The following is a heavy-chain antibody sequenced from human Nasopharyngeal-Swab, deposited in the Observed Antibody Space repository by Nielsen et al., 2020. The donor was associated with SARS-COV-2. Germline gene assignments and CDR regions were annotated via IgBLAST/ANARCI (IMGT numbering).Heavy chain of an antibody. D-gene: IGHD1-26*01. CDR1: GGSISSSSYY. V-gene: IGHV4-39*07. CDR2: IYYSGST. CDR3: ARGRELFNYYYYGMDV. Sequence: SETLSLSCTVSGGSISSSSYYWGWIRQPPGKGLEWIGSIYYSGSTNYNPSLKSRVTISVDTSKNQFSLKLSSVTAADTAVYYCARGRELFNYYYYGMDVWGQGTTVTVSS. J-gene: IGHJ6*02.